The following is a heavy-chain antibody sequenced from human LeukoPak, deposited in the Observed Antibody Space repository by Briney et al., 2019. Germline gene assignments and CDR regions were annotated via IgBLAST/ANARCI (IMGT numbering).Heavy chain of an antibody. CDR1: GFTFSSYG. CDR2: IRYDGSNK. V-gene: IGHV3-30*02. J-gene: IGHJ6*03. Sequence: GGSLRLSCAASGFTFSSYGMHWVRQAPGKGLEGVAFIRYDGSNKYYADSVKGRFTISRDNSKNTLYLQMNSLRAEDTAVYYCAKDSWGYCSSTSCYDMDVWGKGTTVTVSS. CDR3: AKDSWGYCSSTSCYDMDV. D-gene: IGHD2-2*01.